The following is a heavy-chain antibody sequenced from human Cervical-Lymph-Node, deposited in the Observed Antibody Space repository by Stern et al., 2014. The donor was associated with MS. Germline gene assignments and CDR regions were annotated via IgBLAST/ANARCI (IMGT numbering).Heavy chain of an antibody. CDR1: GYIFTGYY. J-gene: IGHJ6*02. Sequence: QVQLVQSGAEVKKPGDSVKVSCKTSGYIFTGYYIHWVRQAPGQGLEWMAWINPNNGGTKYAQKFQGRVTMSRDTSISTAYVELSSLTSDDTAVYYCARDQRGITIFGVVTDYYYLGMDVWGQGTTVTVSS. V-gene: IGHV1-2*02. D-gene: IGHD3-3*01. CDR2: INPNNGGT. CDR3: ARDQRGITIFGVVTDYYYLGMDV.